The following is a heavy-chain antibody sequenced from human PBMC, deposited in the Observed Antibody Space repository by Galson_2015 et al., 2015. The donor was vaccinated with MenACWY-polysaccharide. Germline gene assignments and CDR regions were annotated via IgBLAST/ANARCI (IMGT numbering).Heavy chain of an antibody. D-gene: IGHD6-13*01. Sequence: SLRLSCAASGFTLSKHWVSWVRQAPGQGLEWVAHINQDGSEKNYVDSVRGRFTTSRDNTKNSLYLQMNNMGAEDTAVYYCARTAVAHRGLDQWGRGTLVTVSS. CDR1: GFTLSKHW. V-gene: IGHV3-7*03. CDR3: ARTAVAHRGLDQ. CDR2: INQDGSEK. J-gene: IGHJ4*02.